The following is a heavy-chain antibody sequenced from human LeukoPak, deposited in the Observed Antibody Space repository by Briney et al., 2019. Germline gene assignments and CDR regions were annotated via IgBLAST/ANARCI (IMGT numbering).Heavy chain of an antibody. Sequence: GGSLRLSCAASGFTFSSYSMKWVRQAPGKGREWVSYISSSSSTIYDADSVKGRFTISRDNAKNALYLQMNSLRAEDTAVYYCATTHIVGVTDSTISDYWGQGTLVTVSS. CDR2: ISSSSSTI. CDR1: GFTFSSYS. J-gene: IGHJ4*02. D-gene: IGHD2-21*02. CDR3: ATTHIVGVTDSTISDY. V-gene: IGHV3-48*04.